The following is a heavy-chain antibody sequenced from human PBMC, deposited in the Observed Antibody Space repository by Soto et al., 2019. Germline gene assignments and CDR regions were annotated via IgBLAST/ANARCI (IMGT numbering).Heavy chain of an antibody. CDR3: ASPPYWGY. CDR1: GFTVSNNY. V-gene: IGHV3-66*01. J-gene: IGHJ4*02. CDR2: IYSGGST. D-gene: IGHD7-27*01. Sequence: EVQLVESGGGLVQPGGSLRLSCAASGFTVSNNYMTWVRQAPGKGLEWVSVIYSGGSTYYADSVKGRFIISRDNSKSTLYLQMNSLRAEDTAVYYCASPPYWGYWGQETLVTVSS.